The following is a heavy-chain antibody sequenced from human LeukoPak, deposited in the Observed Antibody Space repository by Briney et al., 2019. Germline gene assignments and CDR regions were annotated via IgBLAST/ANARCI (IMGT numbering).Heavy chain of an antibody. D-gene: IGHD2-8*02. J-gene: IGHJ4*02. CDR3: ATYRQVLLPFES. CDR1: GFTFSNDG. V-gene: IGHV3-23*01. CDR2: TSGSGGST. Sequence: GGSLRLSCAASGFTFSNDGMSWVRQAPGKGLEWVSGTSGSGGSTYYADSVKGRFTISRDNSKNTLFLQMNSLRADDTAVYYCATYRQVLLPFESWGQGTLVTVSS.